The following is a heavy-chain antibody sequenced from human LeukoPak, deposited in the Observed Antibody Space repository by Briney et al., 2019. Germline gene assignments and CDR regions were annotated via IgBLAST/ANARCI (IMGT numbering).Heavy chain of an antibody. V-gene: IGHV4-30-4*01. CDR3: ARSRRWGYDTAMVPYYGMDV. D-gene: IGHD5-18*01. CDR1: GGSISSGDYY. Sequence: PSETLSLTCTVSGGSISSGDYYWSWIRQPPGKGLEWIGYIYYSGSTYYNPSLKSRVTISVDTSKNQFSLKLSSVTAADTAVYYCARSRRWGYDTAMVPYYGMDVWGQGTTVTVSS. CDR2: IYYSGST. J-gene: IGHJ6*02.